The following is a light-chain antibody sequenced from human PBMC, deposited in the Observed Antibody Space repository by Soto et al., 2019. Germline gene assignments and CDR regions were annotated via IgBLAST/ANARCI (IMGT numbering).Light chain of an antibody. CDR3: QHYVNSPPIT. J-gene: IGKJ5*01. Sequence: EIVLTQSPGTLSLSPGERATLSCRASQSVSSSYLAWYQQKPGQAPRLLIYGVSSRATGIPDRFSGSGSGTDFTITISRLEPEDFAVYYCQHYVNSPPITFGHGTRLEIK. CDR1: QSVSSSY. CDR2: GVS. V-gene: IGKV3-20*01.